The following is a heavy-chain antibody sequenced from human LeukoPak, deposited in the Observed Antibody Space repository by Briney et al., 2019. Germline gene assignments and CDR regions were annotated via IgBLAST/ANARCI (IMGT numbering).Heavy chain of an antibody. J-gene: IGHJ4*02. D-gene: IGHD4-17*01. Sequence: SETLSLTCTVSGGSISSYYWSWIRQPAGKGLEWIGRIYTSGSTNYNPSLKSRVTMSVDTSKNQFSLKLSSVTAADTAVYYCARANSDYGDYGSYFDYWGQGTLVTVSS. CDR3: ARANSDYGDYGSYFDY. V-gene: IGHV4-4*07. CDR2: IYTSGST. CDR1: GGSISSYY.